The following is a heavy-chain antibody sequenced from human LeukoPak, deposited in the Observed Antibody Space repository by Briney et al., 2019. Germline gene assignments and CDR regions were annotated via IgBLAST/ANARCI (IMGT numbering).Heavy chain of an antibody. J-gene: IGHJ4*02. V-gene: IGHV3-21*01. CDR1: GFTFSSYS. CDR2: ISSSSSYI. Sequence: GGSLRLSCAASGFTFSSYSMNWVRQARGKGLEWVSSISSSSSYIYYADSVKGRFTISRDNAKNSLYLQMNSLRAEDTAVYYCARDDCSGGSCYFDYWGQGTLVTVSS. CDR3: ARDDCSGGSCYFDY. D-gene: IGHD2-15*01.